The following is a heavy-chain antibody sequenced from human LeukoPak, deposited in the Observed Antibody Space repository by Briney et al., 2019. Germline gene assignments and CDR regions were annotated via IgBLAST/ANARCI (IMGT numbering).Heavy chain of an antibody. CDR2: ISSSGSIR. J-gene: IGHJ4*02. V-gene: IGHV3-48*03. Sequence: QPGGSLRLSCAASGVTFSSYEMNWVRQAPGKGLEWVAYISSSGSIRYYADSVKGRVTISRANAKNSMHLQMNSLRAEDTAVYYWARTPPKNRYGSEFDYWGQGALVTVSS. D-gene: IGHD3-10*01. CDR3: ARTPPKNRYGSEFDY. CDR1: GVTFSSYE.